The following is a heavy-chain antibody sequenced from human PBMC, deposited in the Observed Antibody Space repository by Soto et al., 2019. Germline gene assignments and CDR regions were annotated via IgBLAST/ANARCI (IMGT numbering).Heavy chain of an antibody. Sequence: SETLSLTCTVSGASMSSSSYSWGWIRQPPGKGLEWIGNIHHSGSTNYNPSLKSRVTISVDTSKNQFSLKLSSVTAADTAVYYCASSNIAAAGFYYYGMDVWGRGTTVTVSS. CDR1: GASMSSSSYS. CDR2: IHHSGST. J-gene: IGHJ6*02. D-gene: IGHD6-13*01. V-gene: IGHV4-39*07. CDR3: ASSNIAAAGFYYYGMDV.